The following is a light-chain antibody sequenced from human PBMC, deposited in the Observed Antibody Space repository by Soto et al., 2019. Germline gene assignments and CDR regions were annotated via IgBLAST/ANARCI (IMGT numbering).Light chain of an antibody. J-gene: IGKJ1*01. Sequence: DIQMTQSPSTLSASVGDRVTITCRASESVSRWLAWYQQKPGRTPKLLIYQASTLETGVPSRFSGSGSGTEFPLPTSSLQPDDFAPYSGNKYNVYSQRFGKGPKV. CDR2: QAS. V-gene: IGKV1-5*03. CDR3: NKYNVYSQR. CDR1: ESVSRW.